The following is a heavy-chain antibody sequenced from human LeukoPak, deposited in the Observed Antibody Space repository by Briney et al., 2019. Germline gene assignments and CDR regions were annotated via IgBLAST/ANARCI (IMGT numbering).Heavy chain of an antibody. CDR3: ARVIVVVVAATAMGDAFDI. CDR2: IYSSGST. CDR1: GGSISSYY. V-gene: IGHV4-4*07. D-gene: IGHD2-15*01. J-gene: IGHJ3*02. Sequence: SETLSLTCTVSGGSISSYYWSWIRQPAGKGLEWIGRIYSSGSTDYNPSLKSRVTMSVDTSKNKFSLKLSSVTAADTAVYYCARVIVVVVAATAMGDAFDIWGQGTMVTVSS.